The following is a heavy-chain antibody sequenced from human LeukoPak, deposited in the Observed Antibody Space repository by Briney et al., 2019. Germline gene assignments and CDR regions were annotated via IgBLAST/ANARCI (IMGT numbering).Heavy chain of an antibody. CDR3: ARLFNWNDYGGNYDY. Sequence: PGGSLRLSCAASGFTFSSYAMHWVRQAPGKGLEWVAVISYDGSNKYYADSVKGRFTISRDNSKNTLYLQMNSLRAEDTAVYYCARLFNWNDYGGNYDYWGQGTLVTVSS. V-gene: IGHV3-30-3*01. D-gene: IGHD4-23*01. CDR1: GFTFSSYA. CDR2: ISYDGSNK. J-gene: IGHJ4*02.